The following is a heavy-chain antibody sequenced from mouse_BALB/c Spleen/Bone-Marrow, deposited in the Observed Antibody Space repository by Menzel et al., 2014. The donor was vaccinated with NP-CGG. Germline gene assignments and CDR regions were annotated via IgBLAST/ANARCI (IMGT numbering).Heavy chain of an antibody. Sequence: EVQLVESGADLVRPGASDKLSCTASGFNIKDTYMHWVKQRPEQGLEWIGTIDPANGNTKYYRKFQGRATITPDPSSNTAYRQLSSLTSEDAAVYYCARYYDAMDYWGQGPSVTVSS. CDR3: ARYYDAMDY. CDR2: IDPANGNT. V-gene: IGHV14-3*02. CDR1: GFNIKDTY. J-gene: IGHJ4*01.